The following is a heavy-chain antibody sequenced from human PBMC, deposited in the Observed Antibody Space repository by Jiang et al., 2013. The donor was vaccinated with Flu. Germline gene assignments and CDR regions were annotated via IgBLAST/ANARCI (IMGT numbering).Heavy chain of an antibody. Sequence: SQTLSLTCAISGDSVSSNGAAWNWIRQSPSRGLEWLGRTYYRSKWNYDYGLSVKSRITVNADTSKNQFSLQLKSVTPEDTAVYYCVREFAGDSGWVTRYFDYWGQGTWSPSPQ. J-gene: IGHJ4*02. CDR2: TYYRSKWNY. D-gene: IGHD5-12*01. CDR1: GDSVSSNGAA. CDR3: VREFAGDSGWVTRYFDY. V-gene: IGHV6-1*01.